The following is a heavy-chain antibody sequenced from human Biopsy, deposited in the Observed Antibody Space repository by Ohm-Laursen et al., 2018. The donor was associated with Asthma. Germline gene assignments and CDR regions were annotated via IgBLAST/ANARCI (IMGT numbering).Heavy chain of an antibody. D-gene: IGHD1-26*01. J-gene: IGHJ6*02. V-gene: IGHV4-39*07. CDR1: GASITSSAYY. CDR3: ARGSSSRFSQWELLVSGGKRAHSYYGMDV. CDR2: THHSGNT. Sequence: GTLSLTCTVSGASITSSAYYWGWIRQTPGKGLEWLGDTHHSGNTNYNPSLSSRLTLSVDTSKNQFSLRLTSVTAADTAVYYCARGSSSRFSQWELLVSGGKRAHSYYGMDVWGQGTTVTVSS.